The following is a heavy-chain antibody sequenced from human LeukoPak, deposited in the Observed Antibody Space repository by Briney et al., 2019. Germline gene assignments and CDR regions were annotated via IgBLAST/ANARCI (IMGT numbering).Heavy chain of an antibody. CDR2: IIPILGIA. CDR1: GGTFSSYT. J-gene: IGHJ3*02. CDR3: ALEGMATLDVFDI. V-gene: IGHV1-69*02. D-gene: IGHD5-24*01. Sequence: SVKVSCKASGGTFSSYTISWVRQAPGQGLEWMGRIIPILGIANYAQKFQGRVTITADKSTSTAYMELSSLRSEDTAVYYCALEGMATLDVFDIWGQGTMVTVSS.